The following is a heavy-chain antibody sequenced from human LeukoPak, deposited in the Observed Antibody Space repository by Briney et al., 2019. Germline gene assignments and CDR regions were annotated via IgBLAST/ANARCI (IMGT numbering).Heavy chain of an antibody. CDR2: INNDGGGT. CDR1: GFTFSNYW. CDR3: AKEGKTRNWNYFQAKPVY. Sequence: AGGSLRLSCTASGFTFSNYWIHWVRQPPGKGLVWVSRINNDGGGTIYADSVKGRFTISRDNSKNTLYLQMNSLRVEDTAVYYCAKEGKTRNWNYFQAKPVYWGQGTLVTVSS. J-gene: IGHJ4*02. V-gene: IGHV3-74*01. D-gene: IGHD1-7*01.